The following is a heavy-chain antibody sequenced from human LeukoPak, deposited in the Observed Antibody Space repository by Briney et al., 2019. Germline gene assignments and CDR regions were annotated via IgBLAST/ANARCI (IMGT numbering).Heavy chain of an antibody. CDR2: VRSKANSYAT. J-gene: IGHJ4*02. CDR1: GFTFSGSA. CDR3: TRRQTDDSSGYYGY. Sequence: GGSLRLSCAASGFTFSGSAMHWVRQASGKGLEWVGRVRSKANSYATAYAASVKGRFTISRDDSKNTAYLQMNSLKTEDTAVYYCTRRQTDDSSGYYGYWDQGTLVTVSS. D-gene: IGHD3-22*01. V-gene: IGHV3-73*01.